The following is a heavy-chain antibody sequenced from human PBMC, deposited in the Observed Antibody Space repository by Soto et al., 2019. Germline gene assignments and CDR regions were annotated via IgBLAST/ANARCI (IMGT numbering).Heavy chain of an antibody. CDR3: ATDGLIVVVITRYYGMDV. CDR1: GFTFSSYS. Sequence: EVQLVESGGGLVQPGGSLRLSCAASGFTFSSYSMNWVRQAPGKGLEWVSDISSSSSTIYYADSVKGRSTISRDNAKKSLYWQMNSLRDEDTAVYYCATDGLIVVVITRYYGMDVWGQGTKVTVSS. CDR2: ISSSSSTI. V-gene: IGHV3-48*02. D-gene: IGHD3-22*01. J-gene: IGHJ6*02.